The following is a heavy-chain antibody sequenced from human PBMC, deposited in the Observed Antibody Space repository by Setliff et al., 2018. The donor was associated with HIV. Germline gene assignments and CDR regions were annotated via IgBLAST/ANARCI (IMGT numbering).Heavy chain of an antibody. CDR3: ARLRGLARIYFYYYMDV. CDR2: ISYSGST. V-gene: IGHV4-59*01. J-gene: IGHJ6*03. D-gene: IGHD3-9*01. CDR1: GDSISSNS. Sequence: TLSLTCTVSGDSISSNSWSWIRQPPGGGLEFIGYISYSGSTNYNPSLKSRITISVDTSKNRFSLKLMSVTAADTAVYYCARLRGLARIYFYYYMDVWGKGTTVTVSS.